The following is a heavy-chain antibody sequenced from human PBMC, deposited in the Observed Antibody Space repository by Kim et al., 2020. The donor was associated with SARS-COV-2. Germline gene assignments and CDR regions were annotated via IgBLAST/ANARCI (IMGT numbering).Heavy chain of an antibody. J-gene: IGHJ4*02. CDR3: ARAASGVGATNY. V-gene: IGHV4-39*01. Sequence: YYNPSLKGRVTISVETSKNQFSLKLSSVTAADTAVYYCARAASGVGATNYWGQGTLVTVSS. D-gene: IGHD1-26*01.